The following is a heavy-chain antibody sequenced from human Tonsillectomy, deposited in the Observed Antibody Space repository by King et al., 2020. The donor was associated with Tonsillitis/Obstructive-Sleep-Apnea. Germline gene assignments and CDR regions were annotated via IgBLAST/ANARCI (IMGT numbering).Heavy chain of an antibody. CDR2: VSGPGDIT. CDR1: GFTFSSYA. D-gene: IGHD3-10*01. V-gene: IGHV3-23*04. Sequence: VQLVESGGGSVQPGGSLRLSCAASGFTFSSYAMNWVRQAPGKGLEWVSGVSGPGDITYYADSVKGRFTISRDNSKNTLYLQMNSLRAEDTAVYYCAKESLIMGRGIAGDTFEIWGQGTMVTVSS. J-gene: IGHJ3*02. CDR3: AKESLIMGRGIAGDTFEI.